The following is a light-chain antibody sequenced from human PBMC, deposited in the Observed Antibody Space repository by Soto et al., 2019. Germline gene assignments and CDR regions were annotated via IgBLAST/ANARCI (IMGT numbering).Light chain of an antibody. CDR2: KAS. J-gene: IGKJ1*01. CDR1: QSVSSW. V-gene: IGKV1-5*03. CDR3: QQYKTYWT. Sequence: DIQMTQSPSTLSASVGDRVTITCRASQSVSSWLAWFQQKPGKAPKLLIYKASNLQSGVSSRFSGGGSGTEFTLTISSLQPDDFATYYCQQYKTYWTSGPGTKVDIK.